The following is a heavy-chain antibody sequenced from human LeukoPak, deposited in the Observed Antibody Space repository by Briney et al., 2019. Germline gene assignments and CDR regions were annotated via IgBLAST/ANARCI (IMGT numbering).Heavy chain of an antibody. D-gene: IGHD2-2*01. CDR3: ARVVYCSSTSCSLGANWFDP. CDR1: GGSFSGYY. Sequence: SETLSLTCAVYGGSFSGYYWSWIRQPPGKGLEWIGEINHSGSTNYNPSLKSRVTISADTSKNQFSLKLSSVTAADTAVYYCARVVYCSSTSCSLGANWFDPWGQGTLVTVSS. J-gene: IGHJ5*02. V-gene: IGHV4-34*01. CDR2: INHSGST.